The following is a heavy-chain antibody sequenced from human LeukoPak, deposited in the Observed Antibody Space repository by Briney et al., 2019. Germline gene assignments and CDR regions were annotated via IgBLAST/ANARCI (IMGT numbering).Heavy chain of an antibody. V-gene: IGHV3-33*01. J-gene: IGHJ4*02. CDR3: ARVDRGLDY. CDR1: GFNFRGYG. CDR2: IWYDASNQ. D-gene: IGHD1-14*01. Sequence: TGGSLRLSCAASGFNFRGYGMPWVRQAPGKGLEWVAVIWYDASNQYYADSVKGRFTISRDNSKNTLYLQMNSLRAEDTAVYYCARVDRGLDYWGQGTLVIVSS.